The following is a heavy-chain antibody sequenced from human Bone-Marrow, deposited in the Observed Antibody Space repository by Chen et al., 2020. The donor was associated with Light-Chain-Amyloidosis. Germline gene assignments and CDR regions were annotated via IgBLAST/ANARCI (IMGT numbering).Heavy chain of an antibody. J-gene: IGHJ3*02. V-gene: IGHV3-23*04. Sequence: EVQLVESGGGLLQRGGSLRLSCAASGFAFSSYAMSWVRQAPGKGLEGGSTIRGRGGSRYYGDAVKGRLTISRDNSKNALFRQMISLIAEDTAVYYCAKDISYDDILPGYPADAFDIWGQGTMVTVSS. CDR3: AKDISYDDILPGYPADAFDI. CDR1: GFAFSSYA. CDR2: IRGRGGSR. D-gene: IGHD3-9*01.